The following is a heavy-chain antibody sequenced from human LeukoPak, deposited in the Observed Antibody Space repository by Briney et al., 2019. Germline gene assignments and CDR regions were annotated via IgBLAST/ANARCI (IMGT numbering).Heavy chain of an antibody. V-gene: IGHV4-59*08. J-gene: IGHJ3*02. CDR3: ARHGITMVRGVITNDAFDI. D-gene: IGHD3-10*01. CDR2: IYYSGST. CDR1: GGSISSYY. Sequence: SETLSLTCTVSGGSISSYYWSWIRQSPGKGLEWIGYIYYSGSTNYNPSLKSRVTISVDTSKNQFSLKLSSVTAADTAVYYCARHGITMVRGVITNDAFDIWGQGTMVTVSS.